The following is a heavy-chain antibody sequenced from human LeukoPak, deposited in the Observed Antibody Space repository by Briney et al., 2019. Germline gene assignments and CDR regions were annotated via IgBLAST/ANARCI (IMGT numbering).Heavy chain of an antibody. Sequence: ASVKVSCKASGYTFTSYAMHWVRQAPGQRLEWMGWINAGYGNTKYSQKFQGRVTITRDTSASTAYMELSSLRSEDTAVYYCARDSAPDYPFDYWGQGTLVTVSS. CDR2: INAGYGNT. CDR1: GYTFTSYA. J-gene: IGHJ4*02. V-gene: IGHV1-3*01. CDR3: ARDSAPDYPFDY. D-gene: IGHD5-12*01.